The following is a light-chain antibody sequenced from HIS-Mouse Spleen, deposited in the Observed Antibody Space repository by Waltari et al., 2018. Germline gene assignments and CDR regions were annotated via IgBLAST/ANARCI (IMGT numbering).Light chain of an antibody. J-gene: IGKJ2*01. Sequence: DIVMTQSPDSLAVSRGERATIHCKSSPSVLYSSNNKNYLAWYQQKPGQPPKLLIYRASTRESGVPDRFSGSGSGTDFTLTISSLQAEDVAVYYCQQYYSTPYTFGQGTKLEIK. V-gene: IGKV4-1*01. CDR2: RAS. CDR1: PSVLYSSNNKNY. CDR3: QQYYSTPYT.